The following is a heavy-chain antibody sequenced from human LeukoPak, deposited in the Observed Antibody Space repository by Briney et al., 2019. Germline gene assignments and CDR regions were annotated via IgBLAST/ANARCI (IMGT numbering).Heavy chain of an antibody. V-gene: IGHV1-18*01. CDR3: ARENYDRENYYYGMDV. D-gene: IGHD3-3*01. CDR1: GYTFTSYG. J-gene: IGHJ6*02. CDR2: ISAYNGNT. Sequence: ASVKVPCKASGYTFTSYGISWVRQAPGQGLEWMGWISAYNGNTNYAQKLQGRVTMTTDTSTSTAYMELRSLRSDDTAVYYCARENYDRENYYYGMDVWGQGTTVTVSS.